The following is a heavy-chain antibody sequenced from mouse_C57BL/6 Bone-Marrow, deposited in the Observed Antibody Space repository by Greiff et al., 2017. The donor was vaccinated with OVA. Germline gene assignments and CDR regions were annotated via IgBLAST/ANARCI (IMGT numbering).Heavy chain of an antibody. CDR1: GFTFSDYY. D-gene: IGHD2-3*01. CDR2: INYDGSST. CDR3: ARGLLYFDY. Sequence: EVQRVESEGGLVQPGSSMKLSCTASGFTFSDYYMAWVRQVPEKGLEWVANINYDGSSTYYLDSLKSRFIISRDNAKNILYLQMSSLKSEDTATYYCARGLLYFDYWGQGTTLTVSS. V-gene: IGHV5-16*01. J-gene: IGHJ2*01.